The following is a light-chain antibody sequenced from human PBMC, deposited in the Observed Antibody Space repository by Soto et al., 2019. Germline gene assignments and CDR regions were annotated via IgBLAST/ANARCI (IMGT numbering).Light chain of an antibody. J-gene: IGKJ1*01. CDR2: SAS. CDR1: QGISNY. V-gene: IGKV1-16*01. CDR3: QHYNSYGT. Sequence: DIHMTQSPSSLSASVGDRVTISCRASQGISNYLGWYQQKPGKAPRSLIYSASSLQSGVPSRFSGSGSGTEFTLTISSLQPDDFATYYCQHYNSYGTFGQGTKVDI.